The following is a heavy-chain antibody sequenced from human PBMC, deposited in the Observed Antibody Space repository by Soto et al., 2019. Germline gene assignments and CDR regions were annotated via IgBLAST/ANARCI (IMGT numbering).Heavy chain of an antibody. D-gene: IGHD1-26*01. V-gene: IGHV3-23*01. J-gene: IGHJ4*02. CDR1: GFTFSKYG. Sequence: ESGGGLVQPGGSLRLSCAGSGFTFSKYGMNWVRQAPGKGLEWVSGVRSDEDTAYNAESVKGRFTVSRDTSKNTVYLQINSLRVEDTAVYYCAKGKGIGATPDGANSWGQGTLVTVSP. CDR3: AKGKGIGATPDGANS. CDR2: VRSDEDTA.